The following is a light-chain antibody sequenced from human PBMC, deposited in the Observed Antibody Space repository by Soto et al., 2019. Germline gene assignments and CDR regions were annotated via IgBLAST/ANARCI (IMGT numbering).Light chain of an antibody. Sequence: RMSLSPFAVSSSVGDRVSITCRASQSISVGLAWYQQKPGKAPKLLIYDASNLESGVPSRFSGSGSGKELTLTISSMQPDDFTTYYCEQYDTHRSPFGEGGKVDIK. CDR3: EQYDTHRSP. J-gene: IGKJ1*01. CDR2: DAS. CDR1: QSISVG. V-gene: IGKV1-5*01.